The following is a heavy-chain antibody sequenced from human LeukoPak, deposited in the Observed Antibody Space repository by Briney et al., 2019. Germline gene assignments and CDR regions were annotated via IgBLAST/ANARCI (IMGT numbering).Heavy chain of an antibody. D-gene: IGHD3-10*01. J-gene: IGHJ5*02. CDR2: IYYSGST. Sequence: SETLSLICTVSGGSISSSSYYWGWIRQPPGKGLEWIGSIYYSGSTYYNPSLKSRVTLSVDTSQNMFSLKLRSVTAADTAVYYCARVFYYGSGSYEKNWFDPWGQGTLASVSS. CDR1: GGSISSSSYY. V-gene: IGHV4-39*07. CDR3: ARVFYYGSGSYEKNWFDP.